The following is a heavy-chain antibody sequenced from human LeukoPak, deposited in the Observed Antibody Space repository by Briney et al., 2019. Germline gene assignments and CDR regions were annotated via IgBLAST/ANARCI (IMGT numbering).Heavy chain of an antibody. V-gene: IGHV4-59*01. CDR2: IYYSGST. CDR1: GGSISSYY. J-gene: IGHJ5*02. D-gene: IGHD2-21*01. CDR3: ARGDRWLDP. Sequence: SETLSLTCTVSGGSISSYYWSWIRQPPGKGLEWIGYIYYSGSTNYNPSLKSRVTISVDTSKNQFSLKLSSVTAADTAVYYCARGDRWLDPWGQGTLVTVSS.